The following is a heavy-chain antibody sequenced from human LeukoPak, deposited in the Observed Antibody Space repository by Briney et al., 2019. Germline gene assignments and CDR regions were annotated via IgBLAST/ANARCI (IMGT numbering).Heavy chain of an antibody. CDR2: INPNSGGT. CDR3: ASSALDVFDY. V-gene: IGHV1-2*02. Sequence: ASVRVSCTASGYTFTSYSMHWVRQAPGQGLEWIAWINPNSGGTNYAQKFQGRVTMTRDTSNSTAYMELSRLRADDTAVYYCASSALDVFDYWGQGTLVTVSA. J-gene: IGHJ4*02. D-gene: IGHD1-1*01. CDR1: GYTFTSYS.